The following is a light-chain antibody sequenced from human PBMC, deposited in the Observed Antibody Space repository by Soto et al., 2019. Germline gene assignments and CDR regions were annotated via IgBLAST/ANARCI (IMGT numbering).Light chain of an antibody. CDR2: GNR. Sequence: QSVLTQQPSVSGAPGQRVTLSCTGNTSNLGAGYDVHWYQQLPGAAPKLVIFGNRNRPSGVPERFSGSKSGTSASLAITGLQAEDEADYYCQAYDYSLTASVFGGGTKLTVL. CDR1: TSNLGAGYD. J-gene: IGLJ3*02. V-gene: IGLV1-40*01. CDR3: QAYDYSLTASV.